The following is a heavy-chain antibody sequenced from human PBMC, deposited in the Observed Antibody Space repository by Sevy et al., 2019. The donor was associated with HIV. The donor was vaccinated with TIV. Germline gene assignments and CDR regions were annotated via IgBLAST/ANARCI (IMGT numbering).Heavy chain of an antibody. CDR2: ISSSGSTI. V-gene: IGHV3-11*01. Sequence: GGSLRLSCAASGFTFSDYYMSWIRQAPGKGLEWVSYISSSGSTIYYADSVKGRFTISRDNAKNSLYLQMNSLRAEGTAVYYCARGGIAAADPTYYYYYGMDVWGQGTTVTVSS. J-gene: IGHJ6*02. CDR1: GFTFSDYY. CDR3: ARGGIAAADPTYYYYYGMDV. D-gene: IGHD6-13*01.